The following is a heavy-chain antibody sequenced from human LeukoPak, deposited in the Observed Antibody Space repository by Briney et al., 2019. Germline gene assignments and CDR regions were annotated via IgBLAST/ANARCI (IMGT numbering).Heavy chain of an antibody. CDR3: ARAPDRDDRLDY. CDR1: GVTFSSYA. CDR2: IIPILGTA. J-gene: IGHJ4*02. V-gene: IGHV1-69*01. Sequence: PLASVKLSCKASGVTFSSYAISWVGPAPGQGLEWRGGIIPILGTANYAQKFQGRVTITADESTSTAYMELSSLRSEDTAVYYCARAPDRDDRLDYWGQGTLVTVSS. D-gene: IGHD1-14*01.